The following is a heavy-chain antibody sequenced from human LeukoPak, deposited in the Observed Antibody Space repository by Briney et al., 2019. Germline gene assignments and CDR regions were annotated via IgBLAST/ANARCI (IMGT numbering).Heavy chain of an antibody. CDR1: GFTFSIYT. V-gene: IGHV3-53*01. D-gene: IGHD4-17*01. CDR2: VYSSGTT. J-gene: IGHJ3*02. CDR3: ARGPVTKFDI. Sequence: GGSLRLSCAASGFTFSIYTMNWVRQAPGKGLEWVSVVYSSGTTYYADSVKGRFTISRVNSNNTLYLQMNSLRDEDTAVYYCARGPVTKFDIWGQGTILTVSS.